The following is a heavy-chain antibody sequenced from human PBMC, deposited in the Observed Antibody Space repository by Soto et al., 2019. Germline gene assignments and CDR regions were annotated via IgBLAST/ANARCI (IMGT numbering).Heavy chain of an antibody. J-gene: IGHJ4*02. CDR2: IYYSGST. CDR3: ARVPVNYSSSSPFDY. CDR1: GGSISTGDYY. Sequence: TSETLSLTCSVSGGSISTGDYYWSWIRQPPGKGLEWIGYIYYSGSTYYNPSLKSRVTISVHTSKNQFSLKVSPVTAADTAVYYCARVPVNYSSSSPFDYWGQGTLVTVSS. V-gene: IGHV4-30-4*01. D-gene: IGHD6-6*01.